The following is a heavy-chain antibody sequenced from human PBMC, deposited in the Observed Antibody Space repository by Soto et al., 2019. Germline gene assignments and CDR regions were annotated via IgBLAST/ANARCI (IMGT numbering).Heavy chain of an antibody. J-gene: IGHJ4*02. Sequence: QITLEESGPTRVKPTQTLTLTCAFAGVSLTTSGVGVGWIRQPPGKALEWLAFIYWDDDKRYSPSLKARLTITKDTSKNQVVLTMTNMDPVDTATYYCAHRPSGWYLFDYWGQGTLVTVSS. D-gene: IGHD6-19*01. CDR2: IYWDDDK. CDR1: GVSLTTSGVG. CDR3: AHRPSGWYLFDY. V-gene: IGHV2-5*02.